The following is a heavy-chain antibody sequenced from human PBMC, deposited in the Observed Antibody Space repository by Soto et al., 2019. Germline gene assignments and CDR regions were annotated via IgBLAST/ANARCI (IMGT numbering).Heavy chain of an antibody. V-gene: IGHV1-69*02. J-gene: IGHJ4*02. CDR2: IIPILGIA. CDR3: AKAGPRGYYYDSSVDFDY. D-gene: IGHD3-22*01. CDR1: GGTFSSYT. Sequence: SVKVSCKASGGTFSSYTISWVRQAPGQGLEWMGRIIPILGIANYAQKFQGRVTITADKSTSTAYMELSSLRSEDTAVYYCAKAGPRGYYYDSSVDFDYWGQGTLVTVSS.